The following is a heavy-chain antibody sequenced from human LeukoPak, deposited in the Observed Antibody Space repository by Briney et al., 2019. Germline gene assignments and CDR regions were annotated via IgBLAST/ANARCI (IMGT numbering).Heavy chain of an antibody. V-gene: IGHV1-69-2*01. J-gene: IGHJ5*02. CDR2: VDPEDGET. CDR1: GYTFTDYY. Sequence: ATVKISCKVSGYTFTDYYMHWVQQAPGKGLEWMGLVDPEDGETIYAEKFRGRVTITADTSTDTAYMELSSLRSEDTAVYYCATTMVRGVIRFDPWGQGTLVTVSS. D-gene: IGHD3-10*01. CDR3: ATTMVRGVIRFDP.